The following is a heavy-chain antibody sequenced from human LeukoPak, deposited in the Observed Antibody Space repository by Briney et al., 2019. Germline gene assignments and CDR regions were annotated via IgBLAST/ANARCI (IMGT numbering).Heavy chain of an antibody. Sequence: SVKVSCKASGGSFSSYAFSWVRQAPGQGLEWMGGIIPIFHTPNYAQKFQGRVTITADDSTSTAYMELSSLRSEDTAVYYCARGAPIVATMNKYYHYMDVWGTGTTVTVSS. CDR1: GGSFSSYA. J-gene: IGHJ6*03. CDR2: IIPIFHTP. D-gene: IGHD5-12*01. CDR3: ARGAPIVATMNKYYHYMDV. V-gene: IGHV1-69*13.